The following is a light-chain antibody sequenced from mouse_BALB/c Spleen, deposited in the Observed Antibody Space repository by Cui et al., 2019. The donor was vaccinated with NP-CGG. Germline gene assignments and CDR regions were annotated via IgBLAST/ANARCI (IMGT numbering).Light chain of an antibody. CDR2: GTN. Sequence: QAVVTQESALTTSPGETVTLTCRSSTGAVTTSNYANWVQEKPDHLFTGLIGGTNNRAPGVPARFSGSLIGDKAALTITGAQTEDEAIYSCAIWYSNHWVFGGGTKLTVL. CDR3: AIWYSNHWV. V-gene: IGLV1*01. CDR1: TGAVTTSNY. J-gene: IGLJ1*01.